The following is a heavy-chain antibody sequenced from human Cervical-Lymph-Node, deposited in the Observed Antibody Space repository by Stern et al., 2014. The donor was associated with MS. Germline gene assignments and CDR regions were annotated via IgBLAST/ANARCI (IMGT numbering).Heavy chain of an antibody. CDR3: ARYAPTVTTDFDY. Sequence: VQLVESGSEVKKPGASVKVSCKASGYTFTTYGMNWVRQAPGQGLEWMGWINTNTANPTDAQGFTGRFVFSLDTSVSTAYLQISSLKAEDTAVYYGARYAPTVTTDFDYWGQGTLVTVSS. D-gene: IGHD4-17*01. J-gene: IGHJ4*02. V-gene: IGHV7-4-1*02. CDR1: GYTFTTYG. CDR2: INTNTANP.